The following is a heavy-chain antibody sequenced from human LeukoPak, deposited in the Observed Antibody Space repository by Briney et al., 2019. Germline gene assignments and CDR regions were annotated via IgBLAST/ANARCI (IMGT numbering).Heavy chain of an antibody. CDR3: ARDSPLYGGTLYYYYGMDV. J-gene: IGHJ6*02. CDR1: GFTFSSYA. Sequence: GSLRLSCAASGFTFSSYAMHWVRQAPGKGLEWVAVISYDGSNKYYEDSVKGRFTISRDNSKNTRYLQMNGVRAKDTAVYYCARDSPLYGGTLYYYYGMDVWGQGTTATGSS. CDR2: ISYDGSNK. V-gene: IGHV3-30*04. D-gene: IGHD4-23*01.